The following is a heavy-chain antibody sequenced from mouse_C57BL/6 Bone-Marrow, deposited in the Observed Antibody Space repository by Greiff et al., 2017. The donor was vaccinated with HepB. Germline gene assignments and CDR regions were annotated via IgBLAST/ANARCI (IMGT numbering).Heavy chain of an antibody. J-gene: IGHJ2*01. V-gene: IGHV7-3*01. Sequence: DVKLVESGGGLVQPGGSLSLSCAASGFTFTDYYMSWVRQPPGKALEWLGFIRNKANGYTTEYSASVKGRFTISRDNSQSILYLQMNALRAEDSATYYCARYNLPYFFDYWGQGTTLTVSS. CDR1: GFTFTDYY. CDR3: ARYNLPYFFDY. CDR2: IRNKANGYTT.